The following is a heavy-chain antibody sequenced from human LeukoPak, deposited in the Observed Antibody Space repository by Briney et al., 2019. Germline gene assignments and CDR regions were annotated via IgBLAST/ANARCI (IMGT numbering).Heavy chain of an antibody. CDR1: GFIFSTHW. J-gene: IGHJ4*02. Sequence: GGSLRLSCAASGFIFSTHWMNWVRQAPGKGLEWVAIIKGDGSETLYVDSVKGRFTISRDNTKNSLYLQMNSLRDEDTAVYYCASWSYGSGEDYWGQGTLVTVSS. D-gene: IGHD3-10*01. CDR3: ASWSYGSGEDY. V-gene: IGHV3-7*01. CDR2: IKGDGSET.